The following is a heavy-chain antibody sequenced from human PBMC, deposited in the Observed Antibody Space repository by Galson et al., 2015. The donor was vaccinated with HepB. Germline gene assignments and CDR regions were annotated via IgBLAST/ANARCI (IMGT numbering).Heavy chain of an antibody. CDR1: GFTFSSYG. J-gene: IGHJ4*02. Sequence: SLRLSCAASGFTFSSYGMHWVRQAPGKGLEWVAVISYDGSNKYYADSVKGRFTISRDNSKNTLYLQMNSLRAEDTAVYYCAKIGCGGDCYGDYWGQGTLVTVSS. D-gene: IGHD2-21*01. CDR2: ISYDGSNK. V-gene: IGHV3-30*18. CDR3: AKIGCGGDCYGDY.